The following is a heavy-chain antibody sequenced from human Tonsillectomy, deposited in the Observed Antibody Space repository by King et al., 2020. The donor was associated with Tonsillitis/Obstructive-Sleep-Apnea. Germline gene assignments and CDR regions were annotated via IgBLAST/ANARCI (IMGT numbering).Heavy chain of an antibody. CDR1: RFTFSSSS. CDR3: GGDRDVVVVAARGFDP. J-gene: IGHJ5*02. CDR2: ISSSSSTI. D-gene: IGHD2-15*01. V-gene: IGHV3-48*02. Sequence: DVQLVESGGGLVQPGGSLRLSCAASRFTFSSSSMNWVRQAPGKGLEWVSYISSSSSTIYYADSVKGRFTISRDNAKDSLYLQIDSLRDEDTAVYYCGGDRDVVVVAARGFDPWGQGTLVTVSS.